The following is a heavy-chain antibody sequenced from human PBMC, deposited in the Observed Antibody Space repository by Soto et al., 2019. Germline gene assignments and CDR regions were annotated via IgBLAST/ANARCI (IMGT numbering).Heavy chain of an antibody. D-gene: IGHD6-13*01. CDR2: IYYSGST. CDR1: GGSISSGDYY. Sequence: QVQLQESGPGLVKPSQTLSLTCTVSGGSISSGDYYWSWIRQPPGKGLEWIGYIYYSGSTYYNPSLQSRVTISVDTSKNQFSLKLSSVTAADTAVYYCAREAGIAAADYYYYYGMDVWGQGTTVTVSS. V-gene: IGHV4-30-4*01. CDR3: AREAGIAAADYYYYYGMDV. J-gene: IGHJ6*02.